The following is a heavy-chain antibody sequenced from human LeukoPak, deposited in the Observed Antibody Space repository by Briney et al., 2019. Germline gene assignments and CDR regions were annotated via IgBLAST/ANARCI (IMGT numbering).Heavy chain of an antibody. Sequence: AGGSLRLSCAASGFTFSSYSMNWVRQAPGKGLEWVSSISSSSSYIYYADSVKGRFTISRDNAKNSLYLQMNSLRAEDTAVYYCARFYYDILTGYYPVYLHFDYWGQGTLVTVSS. CDR2: ISSSSSYI. D-gene: IGHD3-9*01. CDR3: ARFYYDILTGYYPVYLHFDY. V-gene: IGHV3-21*01. CDR1: GFTFSSYS. J-gene: IGHJ4*02.